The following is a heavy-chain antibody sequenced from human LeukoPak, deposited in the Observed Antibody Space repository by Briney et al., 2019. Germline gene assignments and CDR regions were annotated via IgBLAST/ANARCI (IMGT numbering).Heavy chain of an antibody. V-gene: IGHV4-31*03. CDR2: IYYSGST. J-gene: IGHJ4*02. CDR3: ASFGRRDGYNPYYFDY. D-gene: IGHD5-24*01. CDR1: GGSISSGGYY. Sequence: AQTLPLTCTVSGGSISSGGYYWSWIRPHPGKGLEWIGYIYYSGSTYYTPSLKGRLTISVDTSRNQFSLKLSSVTAADTAVYYCASFGRRDGYNPYYFDYWGQGSLVTVSS.